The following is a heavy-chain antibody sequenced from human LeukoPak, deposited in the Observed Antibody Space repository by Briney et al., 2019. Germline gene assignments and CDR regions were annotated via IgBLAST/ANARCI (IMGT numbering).Heavy chain of an antibody. D-gene: IGHD2-2*01. CDR2: ISYDGSNK. Sequence: GGSLRLSCAASGFTFSSYAMHWVRQAPGKGLEWVAVISYDGSNKYYADSVKGRFTISRDNSKNTLYLQMNSLRAEDTAVYYCARDSQIGYCSSTSCYAGAFDIWGQGTMVTVSS. CDR3: ARDSQIGYCSSTSCYAGAFDI. V-gene: IGHV3-30*04. J-gene: IGHJ3*02. CDR1: GFTFSSYA.